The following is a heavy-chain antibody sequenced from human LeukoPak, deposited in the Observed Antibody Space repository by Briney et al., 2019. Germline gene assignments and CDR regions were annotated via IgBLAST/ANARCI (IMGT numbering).Heavy chain of an antibody. D-gene: IGHD6-13*01. J-gene: IGHJ4*02. Sequence: GGSLRLSCAASGFTFSNCGMHWVRQAPGKGLEWVAFIRYDGSYKYYADSVEGRFTISRDDSKNTLYLQMNSLRAEDTAVYYCAKTKEWNTNSWSYFDYWGQGTLVTVSS. CDR3: AKTKEWNTNSWSYFDY. CDR2: IRYDGSYK. V-gene: IGHV3-30*02. CDR1: GFTFSNCG.